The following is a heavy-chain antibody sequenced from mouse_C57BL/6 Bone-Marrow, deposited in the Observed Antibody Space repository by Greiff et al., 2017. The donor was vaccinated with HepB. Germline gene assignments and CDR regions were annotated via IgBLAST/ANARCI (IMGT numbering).Heavy chain of an antibody. CDR1: GYTFTSYW. D-gene: IGHD3-2*02. V-gene: IGHV1-59*01. CDR2: IDPSDSYT. CDR3: AAQASWFAY. J-gene: IGHJ3*01. Sequence: QVQLQQPGAELVRPGTSVKLSCKASGYTFTSYWMHWVKQRPGQGLEWIGVIDPSDSYTNYNQKFKGKATLTVDTSSSTAYMQLSSLTSEDPAVYYCAAQASWFAYWGQGTLVTVSA.